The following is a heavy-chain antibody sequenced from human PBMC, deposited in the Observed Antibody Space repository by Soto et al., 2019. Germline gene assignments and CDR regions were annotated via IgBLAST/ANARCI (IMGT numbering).Heavy chain of an antibody. J-gene: IGHJ3*02. D-gene: IGHD2-21*01. CDR3: ARVYAVNATSAFDI. V-gene: IGHV1-3*01. CDR1: GYTITRYA. Sequence: ASLVKLSRKASGYTITRYAMHRVRQAPRQRLEWMGWINAGNGNTKYSQKFQGRVTITRDTSASTAYMELSSLRSEDTAVYYCARVYAVNATSAFDIWGQGTMV. CDR2: INAGNGNT.